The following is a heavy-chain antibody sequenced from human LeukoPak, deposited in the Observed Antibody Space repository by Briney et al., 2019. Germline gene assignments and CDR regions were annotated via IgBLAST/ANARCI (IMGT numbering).Heavy chain of an antibody. J-gene: IGHJ4*02. Sequence: GGSLRLSCAASGFTFSSYWMHWVRQAPGKGLVWVSRINSDGSSTSYAASVKGRFTISSDNAKNTLYLQMNSLRAEDTAVYYCARESKCSSSLGYWGQGTLVTVSS. D-gene: IGHD6-6*01. CDR3: ARESKCSSSLGY. CDR2: INSDGSST. V-gene: IGHV3-74*01. CDR1: GFTFSSYW.